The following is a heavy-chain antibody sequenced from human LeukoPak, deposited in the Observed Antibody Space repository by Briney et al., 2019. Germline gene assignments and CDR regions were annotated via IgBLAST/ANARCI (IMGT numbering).Heavy chain of an antibody. CDR1: GFTFSSYW. Sequence: GGSLRLSCAASGFTFSSYWMSWVRQAPGKGLEWVANIKQDGSEKYYVDSVKGRFTISRDNAKNSLYLQMNSLRAEDTAVYYCARGSHIRTHDRDNWFDPWGQGTLVTVSS. D-gene: IGHD3-10*01. CDR3: ARGSHIRTHDRDNWFDP. J-gene: IGHJ5*02. CDR2: IKQDGSEK. V-gene: IGHV3-7*01.